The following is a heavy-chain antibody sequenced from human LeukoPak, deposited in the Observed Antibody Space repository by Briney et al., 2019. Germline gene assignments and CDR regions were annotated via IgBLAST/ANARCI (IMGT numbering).Heavy chain of an antibody. CDR3: ARGQWLGHFGPTPFDY. CDR2: IYYSGST. V-gene: IGHV4-59*01. CDR1: GGSFSGYY. J-gene: IGHJ4*02. D-gene: IGHD6-19*01. Sequence: KPSETLSLTCAVYGGSFSGYYWSWIRQPPGKGLEWIGYIYYSGSTNYNPSLKSRVTISVDTSKNQFSLKLSSVTAADTAVYYCARGQWLGHFGPTPFDYWGQGTLVTVSS.